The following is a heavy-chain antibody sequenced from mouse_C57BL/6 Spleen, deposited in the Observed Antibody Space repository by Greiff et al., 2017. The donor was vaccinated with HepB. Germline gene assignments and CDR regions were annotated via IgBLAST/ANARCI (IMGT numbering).Heavy chain of an antibody. CDR1: GYAFSSYW. Sequence: QVQLQQSGAELVKPGASVKISCKASGYAFSSYWMNWVKQRPGKGLEWIGQIYPGDGDTTYNGKFKGKATLTADKSSSTAYMQLSSLTSEDSAVYFCARGRWLLRDYAMDYWGQGTSVTVSS. CDR2: IYPGDGDT. J-gene: IGHJ4*01. V-gene: IGHV1-80*01. CDR3: ARGRWLLRDYAMDY. D-gene: IGHD2-3*01.